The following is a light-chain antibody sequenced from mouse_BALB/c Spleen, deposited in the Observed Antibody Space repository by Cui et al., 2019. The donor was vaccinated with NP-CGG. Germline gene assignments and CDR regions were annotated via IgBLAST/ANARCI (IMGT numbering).Light chain of an antibody. CDR3: ALWYSNHWV. Sequence: QVVVTKESPPTTSPGETVTLTGRSSTEAVTISNYANSVQEKPYHLFTGLIGGTNNRVPGVPARFSGSLIGNKAALTITGSQTEDEAIYFCALWYSNHWVFGGGTKLTVL. CDR1: TEAVTISNY. V-gene: IGLV1*01. CDR2: GTN. J-gene: IGLJ1*01.